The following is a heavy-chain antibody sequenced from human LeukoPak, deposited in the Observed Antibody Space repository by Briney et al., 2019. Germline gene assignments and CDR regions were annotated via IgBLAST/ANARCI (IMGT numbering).Heavy chain of an antibody. CDR2: IGGSGDFT. CDR3: ARDHAGSGRAFDY. V-gene: IGHV3-23*01. CDR1: GFTFSSYA. Sequence: PGGSLRLSCAASGFTFSSYAMSWVRQAPGKGLEWVSAIGGSGDFTYYAEYVKGRFTISRDNSKKTLYLQMNSLGVEDTAVYYCARDHAGSGRAFDYWGQGTLVTVSS. D-gene: IGHD2-15*01. J-gene: IGHJ4*02.